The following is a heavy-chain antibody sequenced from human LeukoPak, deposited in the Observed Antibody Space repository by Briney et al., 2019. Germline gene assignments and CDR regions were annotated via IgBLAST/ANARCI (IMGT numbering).Heavy chain of an antibody. D-gene: IGHD5-24*01. Sequence: SETLSLTCSVSGYSISRDYYWGWIRQPPGKGLEWVGVIDHSGSAHYNPSLKSRVAISVDTSKNQFSLNLNSVTAADTAVYFCARDGPSRPFTIWGQGIQVTVSS. CDR3: ARDGPSRPFTI. CDR2: IDHSGSA. J-gene: IGHJ4*02. CDR1: GYSISRDYY. V-gene: IGHV4-38-2*02.